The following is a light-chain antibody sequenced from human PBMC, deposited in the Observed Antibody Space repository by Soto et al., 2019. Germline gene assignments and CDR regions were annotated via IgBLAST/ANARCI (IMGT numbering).Light chain of an antibody. J-gene: IGLJ3*02. CDR2: DVY. CDR3: SSDAASHTLV. V-gene: IGLV2-11*01. Sequence: QSALTQPRSVSGSPGQSLNISCTGSSSDVGGYDYVSWYQHHPGKAPKLIIYDVYKRPSGVPGRFSGSKSGNTASLTISGLQAEDEADYHCSSDAASHTLVFSKGTKLTVL. CDR1: SSDVGGYDY.